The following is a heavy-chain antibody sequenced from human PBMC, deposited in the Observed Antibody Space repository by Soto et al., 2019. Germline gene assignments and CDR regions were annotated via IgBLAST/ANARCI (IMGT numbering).Heavy chain of an antibody. CDR1: ADSISSPKW. D-gene: IGHD6-19*01. CDR2: MLHSGTT. V-gene: IGHV4-4*02. Sequence: QVQLQESGPGLVKPSGTLSLTCAVSADSISSPKWWTWVRQPPGKGLEWIGDMLHSGTTNYNPSLKSRVTISVDKSKNQFSLNLYFVTAADTAVYYCAYSPGWYRHDLWGPGTLVIVSS. CDR3: AYSPGWYRHDL. J-gene: IGHJ3*01.